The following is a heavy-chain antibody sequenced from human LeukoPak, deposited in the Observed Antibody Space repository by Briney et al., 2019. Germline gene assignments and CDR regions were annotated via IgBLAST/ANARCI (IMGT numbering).Heavy chain of an antibody. J-gene: IGHJ4*02. D-gene: IGHD3-22*01. CDR1: GGTFSSYA. Sequence: ASVKVSCKASGGTFSSYAISWVRQAPGQGLEWMGGIIPIFGTANYAQKFQGRVTITADESTSTAYMELSSLRSEDTAVYYCARVEGYYDSSGYYIDYWGQGTLVTVSS. CDR2: IIPIFGTA. V-gene: IGHV1-69*01. CDR3: ARVEGYYDSSGYYIDY.